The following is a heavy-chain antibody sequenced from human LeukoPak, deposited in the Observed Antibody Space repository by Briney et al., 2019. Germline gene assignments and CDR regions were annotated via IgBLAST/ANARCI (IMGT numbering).Heavy chain of an antibody. J-gene: IGHJ6*04. V-gene: IGHV4-34*01. CDR3: ARHYYGSGSYYTDV. CDR1: GGSFSGYY. D-gene: IGHD3-10*01. CDR2: INHSGST. Sequence: SETLSLTCAVYGGSFSGYYWSWIRQPPGKGLEWIGEINHSGSTNYNPSLKSRVTISVDTSKNQFSLKLSSVTAVDTAVYYCARHYYGSGSYYTDVWGKGTTVTISS.